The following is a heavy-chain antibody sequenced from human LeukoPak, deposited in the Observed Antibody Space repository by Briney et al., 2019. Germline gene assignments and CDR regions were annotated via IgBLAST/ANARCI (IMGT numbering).Heavy chain of an antibody. CDR2: ISGIGGST. CDR1: GFTFSSYA. J-gene: IGHJ4*02. Sequence: GGSLRLSCAASGFTFSSYAMSWVRQAPGKGLEWVSAISGIGGSTYYADSVKGRFTISRDNSKNTLYLQMNSLRAEDTAVYYRAKEDRTGLLWFGDYWGQGTLVSVSS. CDR3: AKEDRTGLLWFGDY. V-gene: IGHV3-23*01. D-gene: IGHD3-10*01.